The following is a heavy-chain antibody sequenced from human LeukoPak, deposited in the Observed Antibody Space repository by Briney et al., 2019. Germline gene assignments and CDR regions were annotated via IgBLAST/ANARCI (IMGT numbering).Heavy chain of an antibody. CDR2: IYHSGST. J-gene: IGHJ5*02. Sequence: PSETLSLTCAVSGGSISSGGYSWSWIRQPPGKGLEWIGYIYHSGSTYYNPSLKSRVTISVDRSKNQFSLKLSSVTAADTAVYYCARGSGIPAMTTWGQGTLVTVSS. CDR1: GGSISSGGYS. D-gene: IGHD5-18*01. CDR3: ARGSGIPAMTT. V-gene: IGHV4-30-2*01.